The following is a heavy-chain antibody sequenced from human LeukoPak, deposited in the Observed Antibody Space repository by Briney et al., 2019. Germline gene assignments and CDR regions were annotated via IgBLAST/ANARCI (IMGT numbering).Heavy chain of an antibody. V-gene: IGHV3-21*04. D-gene: IGHD2-15*01. CDR3: ASSYCSGGHCYPQQKVYYFDF. Sequence: PGGSLRLPCAASGFTFSSYSMNWVRQAPRKGLEWVSAISSSSSYIYYADSVKGRFTISRDNAKNSLYLQISSLKPEDTAVYYCASSYCSGGHCYPQQKVYYFDFWGQGTLVTVSS. J-gene: IGHJ4*02. CDR2: ISSSSSYI. CDR1: GFTFSSYS.